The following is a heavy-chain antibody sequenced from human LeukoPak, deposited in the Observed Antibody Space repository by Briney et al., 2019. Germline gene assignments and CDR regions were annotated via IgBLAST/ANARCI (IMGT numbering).Heavy chain of an antibody. Sequence: ASVKVSCKASGYTFTSYAMHWVRQAPGQRLEWVGWINAGNGNTKYSQKFQGRVTITRDTSASTAYMELSSLRSEDTAVYYCARGGTQLWLYYFDYWGQGTLVTVSS. CDR2: INAGNGNT. V-gene: IGHV1-3*01. CDR1: GYTFTSYA. J-gene: IGHJ4*02. D-gene: IGHD5-18*01. CDR3: ARGGTQLWLYYFDY.